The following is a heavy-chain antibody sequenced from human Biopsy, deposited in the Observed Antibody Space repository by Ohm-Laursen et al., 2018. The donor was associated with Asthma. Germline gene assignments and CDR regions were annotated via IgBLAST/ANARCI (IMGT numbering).Heavy chain of an antibody. V-gene: IGHV3-33*05. CDR2: ISYDGNHK. CDR3: GRDMGGFGSGWFPVEF. D-gene: IGHD6-19*01. CDR1: GFMFRSFG. J-gene: IGHJ4*02. Sequence: SLRLSCPASGFMFRSFGMHWVRQAPGKGLEWVAVISYDGNHKFYEDSVKGRFTISRDNSKNTLYLQMNSLRAEDTALYHCGRDMGGFGSGWFPVEFWGQGTLVTVSS.